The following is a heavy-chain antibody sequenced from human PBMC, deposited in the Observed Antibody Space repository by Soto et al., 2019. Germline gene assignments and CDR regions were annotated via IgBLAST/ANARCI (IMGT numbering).Heavy chain of an antibody. D-gene: IGHD3-10*01. J-gene: IGHJ5*02. CDR2: INHSGST. CDR3: AIGRGSFDP. CDR1: GGSFSGYY. V-gene: IGHV4-34*01. Sequence: TSETLSLTCAVYGGSFSGYYWSWIRQPPGKGLEWIGEINHSGSTNYNPSLKSRVTISVDTSKNQFSLKLSSVTAADTAVYYCAIGRGSFDPWGQGTLVTVSS.